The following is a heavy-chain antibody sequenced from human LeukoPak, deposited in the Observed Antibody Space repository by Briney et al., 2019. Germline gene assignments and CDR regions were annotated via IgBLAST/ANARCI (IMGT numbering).Heavy chain of an antibody. Sequence: VASVKVSCKASGYTFTSYGISWVRQAPGQGLEWMGWISAYNGNTNYAQKLQGRVTMTTDTSTSTAYMELRSLRSDDTAVYYCARERNYYDSSGYYSNYFDYWGQGTLVTVSS. V-gene: IGHV1-18*01. J-gene: IGHJ4*02. CDR1: GYTFTSYG. CDR2: ISAYNGNT. CDR3: ARERNYYDSSGYYSNYFDY. D-gene: IGHD3-22*01.